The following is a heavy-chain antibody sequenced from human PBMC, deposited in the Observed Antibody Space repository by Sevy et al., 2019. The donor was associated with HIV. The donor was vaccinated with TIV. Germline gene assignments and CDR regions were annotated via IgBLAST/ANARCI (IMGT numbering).Heavy chain of an antibody. J-gene: IGHJ4*02. D-gene: IGHD3-3*01. CDR1: GFSFSKYW. CDR2: IKLDGSDK. CDR3: ARAHLRFYEWLSYDY. Sequence: GGSLRLSCAASGFSFSKYWMSWVRQAPGKGLEWVANIKLDGSDKHYVDSVKGRFTISRDNAKNSLYLQMNSLRAEDTAVYYCARAHLRFYEWLSYDYWGQGTLVTVSS. V-gene: IGHV3-7*01.